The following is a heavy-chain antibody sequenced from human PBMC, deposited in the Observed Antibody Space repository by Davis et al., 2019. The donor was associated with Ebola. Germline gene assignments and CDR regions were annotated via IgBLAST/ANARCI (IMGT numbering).Heavy chain of an antibody. CDR3: ARAHEVQGDLFAFDI. D-gene: IGHD3-10*01. Sequence: GGSLRLSCAASGFTFSSYGMHWVRQAPGKGLEWVAVIWYDGSNKYYADSVKGRFTISRDNSKNTLYLQMNSLRDEDTAVYYCARAHEVQGDLFAFDIWGQGTMVTVSS. J-gene: IGHJ3*02. CDR1: GFTFSSYG. V-gene: IGHV3-33*01. CDR2: IWYDGSNK.